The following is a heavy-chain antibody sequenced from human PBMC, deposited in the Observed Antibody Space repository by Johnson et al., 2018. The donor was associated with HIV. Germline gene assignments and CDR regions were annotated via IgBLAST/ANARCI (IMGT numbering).Heavy chain of an antibody. CDR2: IYSGGST. CDR1: GFTVSSNY. J-gene: IGHJ3*02. CDR3: ARAGWLEDDAFDI. D-gene: IGHD3-22*01. Sequence: VQLMESGGGLIQPGGSLRLSCAASGFTVSSNYMSWVRQAPGKGLEWVSIIYSGGSTYYADSVKGRFTISRDNSKNTLYLQMNSLRPEDTAVYYCARAGWLEDDAFDIWGQGTMVTVSS. V-gene: IGHV3-66*03.